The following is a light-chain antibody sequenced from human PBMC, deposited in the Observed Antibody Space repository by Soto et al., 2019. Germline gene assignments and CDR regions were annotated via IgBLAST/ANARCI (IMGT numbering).Light chain of an antibody. CDR3: SSYGGGNNLL. CDR1: SSDVGGYNY. CDR2: EVT. V-gene: IGLV2-8*01. Sequence: ALTQPPSASGSPGQSVTISCTGTSSDVGGYNYVSWYQQHPGKAPKLMIYEVTKRPSGVPDRFSGSKSDNTASLTVSGLQAEDEADYYCSSYGGGNNLLFGGGTQLTVL. J-gene: IGLJ2*01.